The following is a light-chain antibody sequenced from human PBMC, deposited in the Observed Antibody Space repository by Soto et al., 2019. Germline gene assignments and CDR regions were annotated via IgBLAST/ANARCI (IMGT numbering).Light chain of an antibody. V-gene: IGKV3-11*01. J-gene: IGKJ4*01. CDR3: QQSNNWPPLT. Sequence: EIVLTQSPATLSLSPGERATLSCRASQSVSSYLAWYQQKPGQAPRLLIYDASNRATGIPARFSGSGSETDFSLTISSLQIEDFALYYCQQSNNWPPLTFGGGTKV. CDR1: QSVSSY. CDR2: DAS.